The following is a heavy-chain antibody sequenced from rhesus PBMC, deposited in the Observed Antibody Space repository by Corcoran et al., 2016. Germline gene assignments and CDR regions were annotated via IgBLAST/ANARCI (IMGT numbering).Heavy chain of an antibody. D-gene: IGHD2-21*01. V-gene: IGHV3S5*01. J-gene: IGHJ4*01. CDR1: GFTFSSYG. CDR3: AKEEEWLHIFDY. Sequence: EVQLVETGGGLVQPGGSLKLSCAASGFTFSSYGVSGVRQAPGEGLEWVSAINSGGGSTYYADSVKGRFTISRDNSKNTLSLQMNSLRAEDTAVYYCAKEEEWLHIFDYWGQGVLVTVSS. CDR2: INSGGGST.